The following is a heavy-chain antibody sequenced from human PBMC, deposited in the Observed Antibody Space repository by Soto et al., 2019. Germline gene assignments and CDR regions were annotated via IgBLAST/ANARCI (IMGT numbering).Heavy chain of an antibody. CDR2: IYYSGST. Sequence: SETPSLTCTVNGSFLSSYYWSWLRQPPGKGLKWIGHIYYSGSTNYNPSLKSRVTISVDTSKNQFSLKLSSVTVADTAVYYCARIVDGFGCWGQGSLVTVSS. D-gene: IGHD3-16*02. J-gene: IGHJ4*02. CDR1: GSFLSSYY. CDR3: ARIVDGFGC. V-gene: IGHV4-59*01.